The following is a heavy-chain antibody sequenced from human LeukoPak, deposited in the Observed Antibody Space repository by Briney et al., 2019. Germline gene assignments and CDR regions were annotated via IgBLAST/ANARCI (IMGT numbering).Heavy chain of an antibody. CDR2: ITTSSSQI. D-gene: IGHD5-12*01. V-gene: IGHV3-21*01. J-gene: IGHJ3*02. CDR1: GFTFSSYP. Sequence: GGSLRLSCAASGFTFSSYPMSWVRQAPGKGLEWVSYITTSSSQIYYGDSVKGRFTISRDNAKNSLYLQMNSLRAEDTAVYYCARERVTTTAFDIWSQGTMVTVSS. CDR3: ARERVTTTAFDI.